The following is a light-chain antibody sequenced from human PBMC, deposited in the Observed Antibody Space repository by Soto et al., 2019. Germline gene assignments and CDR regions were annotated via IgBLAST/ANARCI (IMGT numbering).Light chain of an antibody. V-gene: IGKV3-15*01. Sequence: IVMTQSPVTLSVSPLERVTISCRASQSVSSNLAWYQQKPGQAPSLLIYGAFTRATGIPARFSGTGSGTEFTLTISSLQSEDFALYYCQQYNDWPLTFGQGTKVDIK. J-gene: IGKJ1*01. CDR3: QQYNDWPLT. CDR2: GAF. CDR1: QSVSSN.